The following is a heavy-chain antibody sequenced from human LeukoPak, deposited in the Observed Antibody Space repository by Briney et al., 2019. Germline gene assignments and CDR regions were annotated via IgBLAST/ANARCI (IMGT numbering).Heavy chain of an antibody. J-gene: IGHJ6*02. CDR2: ISSSSSYI. Sequence: PGGSLSLSCAASGFTSSSYSMNWVRQAQGKGLEWASSISSSSSYIYYADSVKGRFTISRDNAKTALYLQMNSLRAGATAVYYCARVGTVYYYYYGTDVWGQGTTVTVSS. V-gene: IGHV3-21*01. D-gene: IGHD1-1*01. CDR1: GFTSSSYS. CDR3: ARVGTVYYYYYGTDV.